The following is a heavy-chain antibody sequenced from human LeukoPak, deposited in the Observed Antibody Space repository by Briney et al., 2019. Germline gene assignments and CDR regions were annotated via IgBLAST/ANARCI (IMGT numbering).Heavy chain of an antibody. CDR3: AGGGFWSGYQY. CDR2: INHSGST. V-gene: IGHV4-34*01. CDR1: GGAFSGYY. J-gene: IGHJ4*02. Sequence: PSETLSLTCAVYGGAFSGYYWSWIRQPPGKGLEWIGEINHSGSTNYNPSLKSRVTISVDTSKNQFSLKLSSVTAADTAVYYCAGGGFWSGYQYWGQGTLVTVSS. D-gene: IGHD3-3*01.